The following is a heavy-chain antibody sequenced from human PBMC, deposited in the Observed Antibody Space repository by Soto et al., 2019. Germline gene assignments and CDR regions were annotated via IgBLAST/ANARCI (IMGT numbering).Heavy chain of an antibody. D-gene: IGHD6-19*01. V-gene: IGHV3-7*03. CDR3: ARWESSGWYLGI. CDR2: INPDGTKR. CDR1: GFTFSNAW. Sequence: PGGSLRLSCAASGFTFSNAWMSWVRQPPGKGLEWVASINPDGTKRFYVDSVQGRFTISRDDAKNSVFLQMISLRAEDTAVYYCARWESSGWYLGIWGQGTLVTVSS. J-gene: IGHJ4*02.